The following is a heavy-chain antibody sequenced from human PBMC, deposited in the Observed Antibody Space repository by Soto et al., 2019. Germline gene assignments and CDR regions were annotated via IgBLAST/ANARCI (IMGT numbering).Heavy chain of an antibody. Sequence: ASVKVSCKASGGTFSSYAISWVRQAPGQGLEWMGGIIPIFGTANYAQKFQGRVTITADESTSTAYMELSSLRSEDTAVYYCARDSGIAVADYYYYYGMDVWGQGTTVTVSS. V-gene: IGHV1-69*13. CDR2: IIPIFGTA. J-gene: IGHJ6*02. CDR1: GGTFSSYA. CDR3: ARDSGIAVADYYYYYGMDV. D-gene: IGHD6-19*01.